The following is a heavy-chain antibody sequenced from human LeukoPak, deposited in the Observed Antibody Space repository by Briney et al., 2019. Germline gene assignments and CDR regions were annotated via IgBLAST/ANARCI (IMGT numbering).Heavy chain of an antibody. D-gene: IGHD6-13*01. V-gene: IGHV1-8*01. J-gene: IGHJ6*02. CDR1: GYTFTSYD. CDR3: ARVLGEQQLAPGGYYYGMDV. CDR2: MNPNSGNT. Sequence: GASVKVSCKASGYTFTSYDINWVRQATGQGLEWMGWMNPNSGNTGYAQKFQGRVTMTRNTSRSTAYMELSSLRSEDTAMYYCARVLGEQQLAPGGYYYGMDVWGQGTTVTVSS.